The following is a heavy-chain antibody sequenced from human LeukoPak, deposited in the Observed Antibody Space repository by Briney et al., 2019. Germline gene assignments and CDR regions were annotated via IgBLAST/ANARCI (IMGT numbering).Heavy chain of an antibody. Sequence: GGSLRLSCAASGFTFSSYSMNWVRQAPGKGLEWVSSISSSGSTIYYADSVKGRFTISRDNAKNSLYLQMNSLRAEDTAVYYCARDHYYDSSGFLGYWGQGTLVTVSS. CDR2: ISSSGSTI. V-gene: IGHV3-21*04. D-gene: IGHD3-22*01. CDR1: GFTFSSYS. CDR3: ARDHYYDSSGFLGY. J-gene: IGHJ4*02.